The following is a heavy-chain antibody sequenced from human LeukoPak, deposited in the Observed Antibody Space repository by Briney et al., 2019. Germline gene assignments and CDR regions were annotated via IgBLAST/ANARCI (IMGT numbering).Heavy chain of an antibody. CDR2: IYYTGST. J-gene: IGHJ3*02. CDR3: ARDSPFEWDVFGDSFDI. Sequence: SETLSLTCTLSGGSVSSSSYYWGWIRQSPGTGLEWIGSIYYTGSTYYNPSLKSRVTISLDTSKNQFSLKMSSVTAADTAVYYCARDSPFEWDVFGDSFDIWGQGTVVTVSS. V-gene: IGHV4-39*07. D-gene: IGHD1-26*01. CDR1: GGSVSSSSYY.